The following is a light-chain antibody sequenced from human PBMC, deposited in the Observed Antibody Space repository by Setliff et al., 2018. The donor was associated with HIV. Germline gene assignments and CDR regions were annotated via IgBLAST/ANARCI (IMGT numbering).Light chain of an antibody. CDR1: SSNIGNNY. V-gene: IGLV1-51*01. Sequence: QSALTQPPSVSAAPGQKVTISCSGSSSNIGNNYVSWYQQLPGTAPKLLIYDNNKRPSGIPDRFSGSKSGTSATLGITGLQTGDEADYYCGTWDSSLSVGVFGSGTKV. J-gene: IGLJ1*01. CDR2: DNN. CDR3: GTWDSSLSVGV.